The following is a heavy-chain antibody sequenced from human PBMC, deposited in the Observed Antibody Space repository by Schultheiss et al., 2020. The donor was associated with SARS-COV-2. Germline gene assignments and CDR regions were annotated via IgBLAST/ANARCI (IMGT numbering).Heavy chain of an antibody. J-gene: IGHJ4*02. CDR1: GYTFTSYY. V-gene: IGHV1-2*02. D-gene: IGHD2-2*01. Sequence: ASVKVSCKASGYTFTSYYMHWVRQAPGQGLEWMGWINPNSGGTNYAQKFQGRVTMTRNTSISTAYMELRSLRSDDTAVYYCARGARSSTRVFDYWGQGTLVTVSS. CDR2: INPNSGGT. CDR3: ARGARSSTRVFDY.